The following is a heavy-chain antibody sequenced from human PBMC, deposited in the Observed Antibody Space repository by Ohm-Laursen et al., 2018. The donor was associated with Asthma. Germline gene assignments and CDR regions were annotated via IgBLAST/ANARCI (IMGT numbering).Heavy chain of an antibody. V-gene: IGHV3-30*04. D-gene: IGHD2-2*01. CDR1: GFTFRSYA. CDR3: AKGDIVVVPAVVPYYYGMDV. Sequence: SLRLSCTASGFTFRSYAMHWVRQAPGKGLEWVAVISYDGSNKYYADSVKGRFTISRDNSKNTLYLQMNSLRAEDTAVYYCAKGDIVVVPAVVPYYYGMDVWGQGTTVTVSS. J-gene: IGHJ6*02. CDR2: ISYDGSNK.